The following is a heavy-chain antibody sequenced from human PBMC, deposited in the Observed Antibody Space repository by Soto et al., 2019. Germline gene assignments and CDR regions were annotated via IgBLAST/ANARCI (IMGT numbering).Heavy chain of an antibody. V-gene: IGHV1-3*01. CDR2: INAGNGNT. Sequence: ASVKVSCEASGDTFTSYGMHWVRQAPGQRLEWMGWINAGNGNTKYSQKFQGRVTITRDTSASTAYMELSSLRSEDTAVYYCARHSYDSSGYYHYYYGMDVWGQGTTVTVS. CDR3: ARHSYDSSGYYHYYYGMDV. D-gene: IGHD3-22*01. J-gene: IGHJ6*02. CDR1: GDTFTSYG.